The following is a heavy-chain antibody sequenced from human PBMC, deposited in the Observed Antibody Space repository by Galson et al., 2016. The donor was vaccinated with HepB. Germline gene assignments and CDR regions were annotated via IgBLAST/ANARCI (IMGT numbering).Heavy chain of an antibody. Sequence: SVKVSCKASGGTFSTYTISWVRQAPGQGLEWIGRIIPILGLANYAQKFQGRVTISADKSTSTAYMELSSLRSEDTAVYYCARSNSYSGNHCSSTSCYFDYWGQGTLVTVSS. D-gene: IGHD2-2*01. V-gene: IGHV1-69*02. CDR1: GGTFSTYT. CDR2: IIPILGLA. J-gene: IGHJ4*02. CDR3: ARSNSYSGNHCSSTSCYFDY.